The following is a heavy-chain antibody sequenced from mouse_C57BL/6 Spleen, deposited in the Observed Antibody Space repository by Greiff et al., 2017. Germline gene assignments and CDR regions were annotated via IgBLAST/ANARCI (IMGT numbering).Heavy chain of an antibody. CDR3: ARRDYGSSGY. J-gene: IGHJ2*01. V-gene: IGHV1-26*01. CDR2: INPNNGGT. CDR1: GYTFTDYY. D-gene: IGHD1-1*01. Sequence: EVQLQQSGPELVKPGASVKISCKASGYTFTDYYMNWVKQSHGKSLEWIGDINPNNGGTSYNQKFKGKATLTVDKSSSTAYMELRSLTSEDSAVDYCARRDYGSSGYWCQGTTLTVSS.